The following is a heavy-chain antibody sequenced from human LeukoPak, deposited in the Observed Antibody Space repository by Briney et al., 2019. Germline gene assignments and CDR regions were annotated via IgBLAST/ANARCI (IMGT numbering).Heavy chain of an antibody. CDR2: ISYSSSTI. CDR1: GFSFSSYS. CDR3: ARYNWNSGLEY. J-gene: IGHJ4*02. D-gene: IGHD1-7*01. V-gene: IGHV3-48*01. Sequence: GGSLRLSCTASGFSFSSYSMNWVRQAPGKGLEWVSYISYSSSTIYYADSVKGRFTISRDNAKNSLYLQMNSLRAEDTAVYYCARYNWNSGLEYWGQGTLVTVSS.